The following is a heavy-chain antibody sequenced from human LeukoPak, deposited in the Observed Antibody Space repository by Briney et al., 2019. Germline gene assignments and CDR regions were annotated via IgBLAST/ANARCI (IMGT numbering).Heavy chain of an antibody. CDR2: MYYSESP. V-gene: IGHV4-59*01. Sequence: SETLSLTCTVSGDSIRNYYWSWIRQPPGKGLEWIRCMYYSESPNYNPSLKSRVAISVDTSKNQFSLKLSSVTAADTAVYYCARGGGAASYGFSWFDPWGQGTLVTVSS. D-gene: IGHD5-18*01. J-gene: IGHJ5*02. CDR1: GDSIRNYY. CDR3: ARGGGAASYGFSWFDP.